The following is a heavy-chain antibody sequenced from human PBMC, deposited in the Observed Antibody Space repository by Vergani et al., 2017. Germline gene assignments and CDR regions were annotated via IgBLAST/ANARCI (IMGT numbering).Heavy chain of an antibody. J-gene: IGHJ4*02. D-gene: IGHD6-13*01. CDR1: GYSISGGYY. Sequence: QVQLQESGPGLVKPSETLSLTCAVSGYSISGGYYWGWIRQPPGKGLEWIGSIYHSGSTYYNPSLKSRVTISVDTSKNQFSLKLSSVTAADTAVYYCARHLRQQPNDYWGQGTLVTVSS. CDR2: IYHSGST. CDR3: ARHLRQQPNDY. V-gene: IGHV4-38-2*01.